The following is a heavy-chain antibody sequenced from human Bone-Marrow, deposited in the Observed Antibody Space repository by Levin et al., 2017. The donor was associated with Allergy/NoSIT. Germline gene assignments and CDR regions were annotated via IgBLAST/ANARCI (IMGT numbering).Heavy chain of an antibody. V-gene: IGHV1-18*01. D-gene: IGHD2-2*01. CDR3: ARAHEFPYCSSTSCYGVEFDY. CDR2: ISAYNGNT. Sequence: ASVKVSCKASGYTFTSYGISWVRQAPGQGLEWMGWISAYNGNTNYAQKLQGRVTMTTDTSTSTAYMELRSLRSDDTAVYYCARAHEFPYCSSTSCYGVEFDYWGQGTLVTVSS. CDR1: GYTFTSYG. J-gene: IGHJ4*02.